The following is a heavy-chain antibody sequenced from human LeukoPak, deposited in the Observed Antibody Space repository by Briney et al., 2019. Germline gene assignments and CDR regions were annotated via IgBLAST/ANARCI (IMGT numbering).Heavy chain of an antibody. CDR2: FDPEDGET. V-gene: IGHV1-24*01. CDR1: GYTLTELS. CDR3: ARSGHCSGTACYAEGLDY. D-gene: IGHD2-2*01. Sequence: ASVKVSCKVSGYTLTELSMHWVRQAPGKGLEWMGGFDPEDGETIYAQKFQGRVTMTEDTSTDTAYMELRNLRSDDTAVYYCARSGHCSGTACYAEGLDYWGQGTLVTVSS. J-gene: IGHJ4*02.